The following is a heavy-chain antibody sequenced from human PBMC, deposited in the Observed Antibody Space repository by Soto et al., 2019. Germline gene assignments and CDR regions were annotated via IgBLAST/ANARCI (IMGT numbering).Heavy chain of an antibody. CDR3: AREKGITIFGVVPSMDV. CDR2: INPNSGGT. V-gene: IGHV1-2*02. CDR1: GYTFTGYY. J-gene: IGHJ6*02. D-gene: IGHD3-3*01. Sequence: ASVKVSCKASGYTFTGYYMHWVRQAPVQGLEWMGWINPNSGGTNYAQKFQGRVTMTRDTSISTAYMELSRLRSDDTAVYYCAREKGITIFGVVPSMDVWGQGTTVTVSS.